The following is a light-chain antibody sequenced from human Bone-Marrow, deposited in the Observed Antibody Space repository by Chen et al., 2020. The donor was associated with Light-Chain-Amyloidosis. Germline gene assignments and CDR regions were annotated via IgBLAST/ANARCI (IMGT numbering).Light chain of an antibody. J-gene: IGLJ1*01. CDR3: SSYTITNTLV. Sequence: QSALTHPASVSGSPGPSTTISCTGTSSDVGGDNHVSWYQQHPDKAPKLMIYEVTNRPSWVPDRFSGSKSDNTASLTISGLQTEDEADYFCSSYTITNTLVFGSGTRVTVL. CDR1: SSDVGGDNH. CDR2: EVT. V-gene: IGLV2-14*01.